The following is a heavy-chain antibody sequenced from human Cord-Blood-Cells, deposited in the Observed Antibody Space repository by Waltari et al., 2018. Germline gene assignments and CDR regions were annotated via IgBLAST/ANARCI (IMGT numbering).Heavy chain of an antibody. Sequence: EVQLVQSGAEVKKPGESLKISCKGSGYSFTSYWIGWVRQMPGKGLEWVGRRPGEGRGWMGCVLPGDSNTVSSPSFQGQVTIAADKSISTAYLQWGSLKASDTAMYYCARVPKLGDAFDIWGQGTMVTVSS. CDR3: ARVPKLGDAFDI. CDR1: GYSFTSYW. V-gene: IGHV5-51*03. D-gene: IGHD7-27*01. J-gene: IGHJ3*02. CDR2: VLPGDSNT.